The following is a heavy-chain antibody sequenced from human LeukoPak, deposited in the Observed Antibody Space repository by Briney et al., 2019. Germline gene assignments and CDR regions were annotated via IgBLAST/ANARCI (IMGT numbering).Heavy chain of an antibody. D-gene: IGHD3-22*01. CDR1: GASISRTSYY. Sequence: AETLSLTCTVSGASISRTSYYWGWIRQPPGKGLEWLGTIYASGTTYYNPSLKSRVSISVDTSNNQFSLTLSSVTAADTAVYYCVVGSGYFFDYWGQGTLVTVSS. CDR3: VVGSGYFFDY. V-gene: IGHV4-39*01. CDR2: IYASGTT. J-gene: IGHJ4*02.